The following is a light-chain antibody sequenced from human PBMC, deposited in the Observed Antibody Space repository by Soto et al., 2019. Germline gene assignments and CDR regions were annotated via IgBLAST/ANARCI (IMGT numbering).Light chain of an antibody. CDR3: QHCDSWPPIT. V-gene: IGKV3-15*01. Sequence: EIEMTQSPATLSVSPGERATLSCRASQSVGNDLAWYQQKPGQAPRLLIYGASTRATGIPARFSGSGSGTEFTLTISSLQSEDLAAYYCQHCDSWPPITFGQGTRLEIK. CDR2: GAS. CDR1: QSVGND. J-gene: IGKJ5*01.